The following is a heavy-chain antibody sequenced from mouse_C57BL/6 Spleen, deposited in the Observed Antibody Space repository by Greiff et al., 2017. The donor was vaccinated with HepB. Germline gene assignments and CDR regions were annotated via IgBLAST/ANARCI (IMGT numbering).Heavy chain of an antibody. CDR1: GYAFSSYW. J-gene: IGHJ3*01. Sequence: LQQSGASVKISCKASGYAFSSYWMNWVKQRPGKGLEWIGQIYPGDGDTNYNGKFKGKATLTADKSSSTAYMQPSSLTSEDSAVYFCARSQLGRAWFAYWGQGTLVTVSA. CDR2: IYPGDGDT. CDR3: ARSQLGRAWFAY. D-gene: IGHD4-1*02. V-gene: IGHV1-80*01.